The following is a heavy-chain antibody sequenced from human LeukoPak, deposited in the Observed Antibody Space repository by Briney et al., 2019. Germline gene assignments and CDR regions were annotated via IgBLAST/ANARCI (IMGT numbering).Heavy chain of an antibody. Sequence: SETLSLTCAVYGGSFSGYYWSWIRQPPGKGLEWIGEINHSGSTNYNPSLKSRVTISVDTSKNQFSLKLSSVTAADTAVYYCARVSLGYCSGGSCSTYYYYYGMDVWGQGTTVTVSS. CDR1: GGSFSGYY. V-gene: IGHV4-34*01. D-gene: IGHD2-15*01. CDR2: INHSGST. J-gene: IGHJ6*02. CDR3: ARVSLGYCSGGSCSTYYYYYGMDV.